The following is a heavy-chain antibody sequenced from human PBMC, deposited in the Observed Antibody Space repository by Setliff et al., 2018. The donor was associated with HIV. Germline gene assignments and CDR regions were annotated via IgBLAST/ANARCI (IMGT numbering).Heavy chain of an antibody. V-gene: IGHV1-18*01. D-gene: IGHD2-15*01. CDR3: ARDDVGYCSGGSCYHLFDTFDI. Sequence: ASVKVSCKASGYTFTSYAMHWVRQAPGQRLEWMGWISSYNDNTNYALNLQGRVTMTTDTSTSTAYVELRSLRSDDTAVYYCARDDVGYCSGGSCYHLFDTFDIWGQGTVVT. J-gene: IGHJ3*02. CDR1: GYTFTSYA. CDR2: ISSYNDNT.